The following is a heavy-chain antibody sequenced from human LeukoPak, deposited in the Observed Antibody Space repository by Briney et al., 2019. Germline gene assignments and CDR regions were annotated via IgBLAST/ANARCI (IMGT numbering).Heavy chain of an antibody. CDR1: GFTFSSYA. CDR2: IGAGGTFT. CDR3: ARAGATFDY. V-gene: IGHV3-23*01. D-gene: IGHD1-26*01. J-gene: IGHJ4*02. Sequence: PGGSLRLSCTASGFTFSSYAMNWVRQAPGKGLEWVSGIGAGGTFTYYADSVKGRFTISRDNSRNTLYLQMNSLRAEDTAVYYCARAGATFDYWGQGTLVTVSS.